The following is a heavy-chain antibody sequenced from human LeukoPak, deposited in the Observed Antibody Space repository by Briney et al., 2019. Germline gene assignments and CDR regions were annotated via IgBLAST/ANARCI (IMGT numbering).Heavy chain of an antibody. J-gene: IGHJ4*02. CDR1: GGSISSYY. CDR3: ARALGELSLFFDY. V-gene: IGHV4-59*01. CDR2: IYYSGST. D-gene: IGHD3-16*02. Sequence: SETLSLTCTVSGGSISSYYWSWIRQPPGKGLEWIGYIYYSGSTNYNPSLKGRVTISVDTSKNQFSLKLSSVTAADTAVYYCARALGELSLFFDYWGQGTLVTVSS.